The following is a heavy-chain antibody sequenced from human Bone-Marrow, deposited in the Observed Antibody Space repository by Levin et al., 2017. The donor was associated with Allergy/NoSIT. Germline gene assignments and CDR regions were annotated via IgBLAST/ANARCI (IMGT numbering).Heavy chain of an antibody. CDR1: GFTFNTYA. D-gene: IGHD3-10*01. CDR2: INRNSENI. CDR3: AKDRNDGAGSYDYFDY. J-gene: IGHJ4*02. Sequence: GGSLRLSCSASGFTFNTYAMSWLRQAPGKGLERVSAINRNSENIYYADSVKGRFTISRDNSKNTLYLQMNSLRGEDTAVYYWAKDRNDGAGSYDYFDYWGQGTLVTVSS. V-gene: IGHV3-23*01.